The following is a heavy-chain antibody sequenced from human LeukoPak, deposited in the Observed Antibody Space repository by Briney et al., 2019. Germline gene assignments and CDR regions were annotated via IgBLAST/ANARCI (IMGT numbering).Heavy chain of an antibody. CDR3: ARDRAYYDSSGYYYYYYYMDV. D-gene: IGHD3-22*01. CDR1: GGSISSSSYY. CDR2: IYYSGST. V-gene: IGHV4-39*07. Sequence: SETLSLTCTVSGGSISSSSYYWGWIRQPPGKGLEWIGSIYYSGSTYYNPSLKSRVTISVDTAKNQFSLKLSSVTAADTAVYYCARDRAYYDSSGYYYYYYYMDVWGKGTTVTVSS. J-gene: IGHJ6*03.